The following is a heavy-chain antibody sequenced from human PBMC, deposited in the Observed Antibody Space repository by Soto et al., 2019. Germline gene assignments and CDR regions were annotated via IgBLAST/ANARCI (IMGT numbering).Heavy chain of an antibody. Sequence: KISSWASGYLFTGNYILWVRQAPGPGLEWMGWINPKSGGAKYAEKFQSRVSKTGDTSITTAYLKLRSLTADDTAVNYCATDRVAFDMWCQGTKVTV. D-gene: IGHD3-22*01. CDR1: GYLFTGNY. CDR2: INPKSGGA. CDR3: ATDRVAFDM. V-gene: IGHV1-2*02. J-gene: IGHJ3*02.